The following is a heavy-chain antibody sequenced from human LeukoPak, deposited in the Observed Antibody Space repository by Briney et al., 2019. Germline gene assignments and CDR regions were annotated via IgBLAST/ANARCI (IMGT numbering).Heavy chain of an antibody. Sequence: SETLSLTCAVYGGSFSGYYWSWIRQPPGKGLEWIGEINHSGSTNYNPSLKSRVTISVDTSKNQFSLKLSSVTAADTAVYYCARDHYYGSGSYGYWGQGTLVTVSS. CDR3: ARDHYYGSGSYGY. CDR1: GGSFSGYY. D-gene: IGHD3-10*01. V-gene: IGHV4-34*01. CDR2: INHSGST. J-gene: IGHJ4*02.